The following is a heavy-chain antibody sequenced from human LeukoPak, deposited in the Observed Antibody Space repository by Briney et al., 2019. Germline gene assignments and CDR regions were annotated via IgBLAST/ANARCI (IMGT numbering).Heavy chain of an antibody. J-gene: IGHJ4*02. CDR2: IGTYNGYT. CDR3: ARTSAGDSGSYFVF. V-gene: IGHV1-18*01. CDR1: GYTFTSYG. D-gene: IGHD3-10*01. Sequence: ASVKVSCKASGYTFTSYGISWVRQAPGQGLEWMGWIGTYNGYTDYAQKLQCRVTMTTDTSTSTAYMELRSLRSDDTAVYYCARTSAGDSGSYFVFWGQGTLVTVSS.